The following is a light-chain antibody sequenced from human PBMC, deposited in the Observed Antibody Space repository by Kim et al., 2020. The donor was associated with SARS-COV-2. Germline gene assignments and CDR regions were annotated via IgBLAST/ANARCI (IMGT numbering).Light chain of an antibody. CDR1: KLGDKY. Sequence: SVSPGQTASITCSGDKLGDKYACWYQQKPGQSPVLVIYQDTKRPSGIPERFSGSNSGSTATLTISGTQAMDEADYYCQAWDSSNVVFGGGTQLTVL. J-gene: IGLJ2*01. CDR2: QDT. V-gene: IGLV3-1*01. CDR3: QAWDSSNVV.